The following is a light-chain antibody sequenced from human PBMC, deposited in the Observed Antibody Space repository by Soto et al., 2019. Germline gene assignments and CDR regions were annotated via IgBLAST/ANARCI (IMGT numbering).Light chain of an antibody. V-gene: IGLV2-14*01. J-gene: IGLJ3*02. Sequence: QSALTQPATVSGSRGQSITISCTGTSSDVGGYKLVSWYQQFPGKAPILIIHDVSYRPSGVSNRFSGSKSGNTASLTISGLQAEDEADYYCCSYTYSSPVVFGGGTKVTVL. CDR1: SSDVGGYKL. CDR3: CSYTYSSPVV. CDR2: DVS.